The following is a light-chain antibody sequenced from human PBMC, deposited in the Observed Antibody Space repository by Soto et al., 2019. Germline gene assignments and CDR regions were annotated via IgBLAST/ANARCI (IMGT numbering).Light chain of an antibody. Sequence: EIVLTQSPGTLSLSPGERATLSCRASQSVSSSYLAWYQQKPGQAPRLLISGTSSRATGIPDRFSGGGSGTDVTLTISRLEPEDFAVYFCQQYASSPLTFGGGTKVEIK. CDR2: GTS. V-gene: IGKV3-20*01. CDR1: QSVSSSY. CDR3: QQYASSPLT. J-gene: IGKJ4*01.